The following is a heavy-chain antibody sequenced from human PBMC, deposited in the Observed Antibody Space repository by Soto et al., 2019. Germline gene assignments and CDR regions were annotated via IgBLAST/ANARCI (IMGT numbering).Heavy chain of an antibody. CDR1: GFTFSSYS. Sequence: EVQLVESGGGLVKPGGSLRLSCAAPGFTFSSYSMNWVRQAPGKGLEWVSSISSSSSYIYYADSVKGRFTISRDNAKNSLYLQMNSLRAEDTAVYYCASSAVAGTDYFDYWGQGTLVTVSS. CDR2: ISSSSSYI. V-gene: IGHV3-21*01. D-gene: IGHD6-19*01. J-gene: IGHJ4*02. CDR3: ASSAVAGTDYFDY.